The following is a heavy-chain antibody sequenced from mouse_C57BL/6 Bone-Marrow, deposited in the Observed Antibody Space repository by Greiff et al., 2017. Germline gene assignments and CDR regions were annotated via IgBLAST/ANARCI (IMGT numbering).Heavy chain of an antibody. D-gene: IGHD1-1*01. CDR3: ARDGSTNCYFDV. CDR2: ISDGGSYT. Sequence: EVMLVESGGGLVKPGGSLKLSCAASGFTFSSYAMSWVRQTPEKRLEWVATISDGGSYTYYPDNVKGRFTISRDNAKNNLYLQMSHLKSEDTAMYYGARDGSTNCYFDVWGRGTAVTVSA. CDR1: GFTFSSYA. J-gene: IGHJ1*03. V-gene: IGHV5-4*01.